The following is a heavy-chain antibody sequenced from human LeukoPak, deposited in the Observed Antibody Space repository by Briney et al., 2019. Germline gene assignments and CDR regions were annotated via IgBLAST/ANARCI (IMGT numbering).Heavy chain of an antibody. V-gene: IGHV3-30-3*01. CDR3: AREADSGSYSYYYYGMDV. CDR2: ISYDGSNK. Sequence: GGSLRLSCAASGFTFSSYAMHWVRQAPGKGLEWVAVISYDGSNKYYVDSVKGRFTISRDNSKNTLYLQMNSLRAEDTAVYYCAREADSGSYSYYYYGMDVWGQGTTVTVSS. CDR1: GFTFSSYA. J-gene: IGHJ6*02. D-gene: IGHD1-26*01.